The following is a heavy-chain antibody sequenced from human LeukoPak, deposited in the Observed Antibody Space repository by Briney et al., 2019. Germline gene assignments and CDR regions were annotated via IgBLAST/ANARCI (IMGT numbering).Heavy chain of an antibody. Sequence: GGSLKLSCAASGFTFSGSAMDWVRQASGKGLEWVGRIRSKANSYATAYAASVKGRFTISRDDSKNTAYLQMNSLKTEDTAVYYCTRTYYDFWSGYSEGVFDYWGQGTLVTVSS. J-gene: IGHJ4*02. V-gene: IGHV3-73*01. D-gene: IGHD3-3*01. CDR3: TRTYYDFWSGYSEGVFDY. CDR2: IRSKANSYAT. CDR1: GFTFSGSA.